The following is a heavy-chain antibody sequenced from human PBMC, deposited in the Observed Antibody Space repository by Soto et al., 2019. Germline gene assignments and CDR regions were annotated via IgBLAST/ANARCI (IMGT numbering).Heavy chain of an antibody. V-gene: IGHV3-30*18. CDR2: ISYDGSNK. D-gene: IGHD2-21*01. Sequence: QAGGSLRLSCAASGFTFSSYGMHWVRQAPGKGLEWVAVISYDGSNKYYADSVKGRFTISRDNSKNTLYLQMNSLRAEDTAVYYCAKGARYSNLGWFDPWGQGTLVTVSS. CDR1: GFTFSSYG. CDR3: AKGARYSNLGWFDP. J-gene: IGHJ5*02.